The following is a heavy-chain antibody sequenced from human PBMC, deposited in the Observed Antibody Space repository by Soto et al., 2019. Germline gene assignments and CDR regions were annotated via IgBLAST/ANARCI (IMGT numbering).Heavy chain of an antibody. V-gene: IGHV3-74*01. CDR3: TSDTFGLRDT. CDR2: INPAGTIT. J-gene: IGHJ5*02. CDR1: GFPFSHYW. D-gene: IGHD3-16*01. Sequence: MQMMESGGGSVQSGGSLRLSCAASGFPFSHYWMHWVRQTPGKGLVWVSRINPAGTITNYADSVEGRFTISRDNADSALFLQMNSLSAEDTAIYYCTSDTFGLRDTWGQGTLVTVSS.